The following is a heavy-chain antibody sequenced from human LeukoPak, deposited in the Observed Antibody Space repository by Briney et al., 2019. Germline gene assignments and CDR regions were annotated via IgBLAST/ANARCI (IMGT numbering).Heavy chain of an antibody. Sequence: GGSLRLSCAASGFTFSSYAMSWVRQAPGKGLEWVSAISGSGSSTYYADSVKGRFTISRDNSKNTLYLQMNSLRAEDTAVYYCAKDKGWGYSAYDCYGMDVWGQGTTVAVS. D-gene: IGHD1-26*01. V-gene: IGHV3-23*01. CDR2: ISGSGSST. CDR3: AKDKGWGYSAYDCYGMDV. CDR1: GFTFSSYA. J-gene: IGHJ6*02.